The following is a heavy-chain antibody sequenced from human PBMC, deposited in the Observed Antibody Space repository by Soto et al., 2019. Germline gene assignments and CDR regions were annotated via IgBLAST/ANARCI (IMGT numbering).Heavy chain of an antibody. CDR1: GGSFSDYY. D-gene: IGHD6-19*01. Sequence: QVQLQQWGAGLLKPSETLSLTCAVYGGSFSDYYWTWIRQPPGRGLEWIGEVNHRENTSYNPSLKSRVTIAVDTSKNQFSLILNSVTAADTAVYYCARVKWLDNYWGQGTLVTVSS. J-gene: IGHJ4*02. V-gene: IGHV4-34*01. CDR3: ARVKWLDNY. CDR2: VNHRENT.